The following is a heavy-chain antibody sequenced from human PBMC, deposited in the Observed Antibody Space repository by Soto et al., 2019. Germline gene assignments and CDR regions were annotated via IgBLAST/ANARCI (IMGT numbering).Heavy chain of an antibody. D-gene: IGHD4-17*01. Sequence: ASVKIACMASGYTFTSYSISWVRQAPGKGLEWMGWISAYSGDTNYAQTLQDRLSMTTDTSTSTAYMELRSLRSDDTAVYFCARTSSGYGDYALALAYWGQGALVTVSS. CDR2: ISAYSGDT. CDR3: ARTSSGYGDYALALAY. V-gene: IGHV1-18*01. CDR1: GYTFTSYS. J-gene: IGHJ4*02.